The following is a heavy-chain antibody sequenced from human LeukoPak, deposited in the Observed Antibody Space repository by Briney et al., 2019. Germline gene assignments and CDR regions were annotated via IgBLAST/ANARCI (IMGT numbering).Heavy chain of an antibody. CDR2: IRYDGSNK. D-gene: IGHD4-17*01. J-gene: IGHJ4*02. CDR1: GFTFSSYG. V-gene: IGHV3-30*02. Sequence: GGSLRLSCAASGFTFSSYGMHWVRQAPGKRLEWVAFIRYDGSNKYYADSVKGRFTISRDNSKNTLYLQMNSLRAEDTAVYYCARSALDYGDYRNNFDYWGQGTLVTVSS. CDR3: ARSALDYGDYRNNFDY.